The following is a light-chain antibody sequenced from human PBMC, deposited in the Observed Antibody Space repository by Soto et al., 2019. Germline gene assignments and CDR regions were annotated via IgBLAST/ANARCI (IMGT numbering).Light chain of an antibody. CDR1: QSVSSN. V-gene: IGKV3-15*01. CDR2: GAS. CDR3: HQYDNSPKT. J-gene: IGKJ5*01. Sequence: EVVVTQSPATLSVSPGERATLSCRATQSVSSNLAWYQQKPGQAPRLLIYGASTRATGIPARFSGSGSGTEFTLTISSLQSEDFEVYYCHQYDNSPKTFGQGTRLEIK.